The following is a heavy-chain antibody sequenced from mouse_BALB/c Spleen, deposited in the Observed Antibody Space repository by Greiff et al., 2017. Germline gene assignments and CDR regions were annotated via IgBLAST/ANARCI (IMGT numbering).Heavy chain of an antibody. CDR1: GFTFSSYG. J-gene: IGHJ2*01. CDR2: INSNGGST. D-gene: IGHD4-1*01. Sequence: EVQLVESGGGLVQPGGSLKLSCAASGFTFSSYGMSWVRQTPDKRLELVATINSNGGSTYYPDSVKGRFTISRDNAKNTLYLQMSSLKSEDTAMYYCAREGGKTGTGYFDYWGQGTTLTVSS. CDR3: AREGGKTGTGYFDY. V-gene: IGHV5-6-3*01.